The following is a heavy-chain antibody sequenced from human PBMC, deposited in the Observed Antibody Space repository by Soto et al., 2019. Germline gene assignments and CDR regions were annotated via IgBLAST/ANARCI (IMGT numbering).Heavy chain of an antibody. Sequence: GGSLRLSCAASGFTFSSYEMNWVRQAPGKGLEWVSYISSSGSTIYYADSVKGRFTISRDNAKNSLYLQMNSLRAEDTAVYYCARDLGYYDSSGYSRFFDYWGQGTLVTVSS. CDR1: GFTFSSYE. CDR2: ISSSGSTI. D-gene: IGHD3-22*01. J-gene: IGHJ4*02. V-gene: IGHV3-48*03. CDR3: ARDLGYYDSSGYSRFFDY.